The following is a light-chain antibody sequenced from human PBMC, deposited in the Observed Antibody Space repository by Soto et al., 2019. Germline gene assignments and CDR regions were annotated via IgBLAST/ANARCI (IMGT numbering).Light chain of an antibody. CDR2: GAS. CDR1: QSVSSN. V-gene: IGKV3-15*01. CDR3: LQYNNWPPLAT. Sequence: EIVMTQSPATLSVSPGERATLSCRASQSVSSNLAWYQQKPGQAPRLLIYGASTRATGIPARFSGSGSGTEFTLTISSLQSEDFAVYYCLQYNNWPPLATFGQGTKLEIK. J-gene: IGKJ2*01.